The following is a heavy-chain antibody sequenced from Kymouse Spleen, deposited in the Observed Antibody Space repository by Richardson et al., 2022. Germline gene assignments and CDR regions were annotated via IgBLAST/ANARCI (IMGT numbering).Heavy chain of an antibody. CDR1: GGSISSSSYY. CDR2: IYYSGST. J-gene: IGHJ6*02. CDR3: ASGTGTTFYYYYYGMDV. V-gene: IGHV4-39*01. Sequence: QLQLQESGPGLVKPSETLSLTCTVSGGSISSSSYYWGWIRQPPGKGLEWIGSIYYSGSTYYNPSLKSRVTISVDTSKNQFSLKLSSVTAADTAVYYCASGTGTTFYYYYYGMDVWGQGTTVTVSS. D-gene: IGHD1-7*01.